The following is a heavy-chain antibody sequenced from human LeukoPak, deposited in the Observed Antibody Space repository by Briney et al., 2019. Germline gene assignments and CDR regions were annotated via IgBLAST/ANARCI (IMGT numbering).Heavy chain of an antibody. J-gene: IGHJ3*02. Sequence: PSETLSLTCTVSGGSISSYYWSWIRQPPGKGLEWIGYIYYSGSTNYNPSLKSRVTISVDTSKNQFSLKLSSVTAADTAVYYCARDRALTMVRGVIVGPYPTYAFDIWGQGTMVTVSS. CDR2: IYYSGST. CDR3: ARDRALTMVRGVIVGPYPTYAFDI. CDR1: GGSISSYY. D-gene: IGHD3-10*01. V-gene: IGHV4-59*01.